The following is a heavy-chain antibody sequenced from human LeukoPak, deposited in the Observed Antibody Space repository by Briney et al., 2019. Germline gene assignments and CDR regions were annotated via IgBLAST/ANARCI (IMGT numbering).Heavy chain of an antibody. CDR1: GYTFTGYY. D-gene: IGHD3-3*01. CDR3: AILRFLEWRNDAFGI. CDR2: INPNSGGT. Sequence: GASVKVSCKASGYTFTGYYMHWVRQAPGQGLEWMGWINPNSGGTNYAQKFQGRVTMTRDTSISTAYMELSRLRSDDTAVYYCAILRFLEWRNDAFGIWGQGTMVTVSS. J-gene: IGHJ3*02. V-gene: IGHV1-2*02.